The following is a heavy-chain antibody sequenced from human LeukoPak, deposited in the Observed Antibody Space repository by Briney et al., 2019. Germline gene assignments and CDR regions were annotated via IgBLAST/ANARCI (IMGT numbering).Heavy chain of an antibody. CDR3: AKWVHPFGGEYYGMDV. CDR2: ISGSGGST. D-gene: IGHD3-10*01. V-gene: IGHV3-23*01. Sequence: GGSLRLSCAASGFTFSSYAMSWVRQAPGKELEWVSAISGSGGSTYYADSVKGRFTISRDNSKNTLYLQMNSLRAEDTAVYYCAKWVHPFGGEYYGMDVWGQGTTVTVSS. CDR1: GFTFSSYA. J-gene: IGHJ6*02.